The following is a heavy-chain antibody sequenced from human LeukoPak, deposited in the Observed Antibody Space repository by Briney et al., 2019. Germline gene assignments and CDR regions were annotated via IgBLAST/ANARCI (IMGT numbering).Heavy chain of an antibody. J-gene: IGHJ1*01. CDR2: ISDSGGST. Sequence: GGSLRLSCVASGFTFSNFAMSWVRQTLGKGLEWVSGISDSGGSTYYADSVKGRFTISRDNSKNTLYLQMNSLRAEDTAVYYCAKGIRRGYDSTNGYFQHWGQGTLVTVSS. CDR1: GFTFSNFA. CDR3: AKGIRRGYDSTNGYFQH. D-gene: IGHD3-22*01. V-gene: IGHV3-23*01.